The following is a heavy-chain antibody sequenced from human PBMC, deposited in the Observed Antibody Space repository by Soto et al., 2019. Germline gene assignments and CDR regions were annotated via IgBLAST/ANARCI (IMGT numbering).Heavy chain of an antibody. CDR3: ARGRYGDY. CDR2: ISGHNGNT. J-gene: IGHJ4*02. D-gene: IGHD1-1*01. CDR1: GYTFTSYG. Sequence: QVHLVQSGAEVKKPGASVKVSCKASGYTFTSYGITCVRQAPGQGLEWMGWISGHNGNTDYAQKLQGRVIVTRDTSTSTAYMELRSLRSDDTAVYYWARGRYGDYWGQGALVTVSS. V-gene: IGHV1-18*01.